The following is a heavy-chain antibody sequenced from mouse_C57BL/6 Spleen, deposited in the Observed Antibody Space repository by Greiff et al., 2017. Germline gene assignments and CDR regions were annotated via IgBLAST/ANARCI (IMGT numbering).Heavy chain of an antibody. D-gene: IGHD2-3*01. CDR1: GYAFSSSW. V-gene: IGHV1-82*01. J-gene: IGHJ2*01. CDR2: IYPGDGDT. Sequence: VQLQQSGPELVKPGASVKISCKASGYAFSSSWMNWVKQRPGKGLEWIGRIYPGDGDTNYNGKFKGKATLTADKSSSTAYMQLSSLTSGDSAVYFCARDYDGYFDYWGQGTTLTVSS. CDR3: ARDYDGYFDY.